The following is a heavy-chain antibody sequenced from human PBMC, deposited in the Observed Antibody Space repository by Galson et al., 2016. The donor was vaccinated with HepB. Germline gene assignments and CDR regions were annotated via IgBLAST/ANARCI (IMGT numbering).Heavy chain of an antibody. V-gene: IGHV1-69*13. CDR1: GGTFSTSA. D-gene: IGHD2-2*01. CDR2: IIPIFGTA. CDR3: ARHRVSGYCTSTSCGFYGMDV. J-gene: IGHJ6*02. Sequence: SVKVSCKASGGTFSTSAISWVRQAPGQRLEWMGGIIPIFGTANYTQKFQGRVTITAGESTTTAYMELGSLRSEDTAVYYCARHRVSGYCTSTSCGFYGMDVWGQGTTVTVSS.